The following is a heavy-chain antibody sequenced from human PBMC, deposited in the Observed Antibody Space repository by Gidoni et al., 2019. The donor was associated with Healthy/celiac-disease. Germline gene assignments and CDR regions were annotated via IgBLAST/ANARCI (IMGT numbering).Heavy chain of an antibody. CDR2: ISGGGVST. J-gene: IGHJ4*02. V-gene: IGHV3-23*01. CDR3: ATDGYSSGWYHFDY. D-gene: IGHD6-19*01. Sequence: EGQLLESGGGWVRPGGSLRLPCAASGVTFSSFARGWARQAPGKGREWFSAISGGGVSTYYADSVKGRFTISSDNSKNTLYLQMNSLRADDTAVYYCATDGYSSGWYHFDYWGQGTLVTVSS. CDR1: GVTFSSFA.